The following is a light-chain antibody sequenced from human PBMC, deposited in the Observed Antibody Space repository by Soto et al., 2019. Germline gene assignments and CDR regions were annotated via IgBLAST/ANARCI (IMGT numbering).Light chain of an antibody. J-gene: IGLJ3*02. V-gene: IGLV2-8*01. CDR2: EVT. Sequence: QSALTQPPSASGSPGQSVTISCTGTSSDVCAYNDVSGYQQHAGKAPKLVIYEVTKRPSGVPDRFSGSKSANTASLTVSGLQAEDEADYYCSSFASSNTWVFGGGTKLTV. CDR3: SSFASSNTWV. CDR1: SSDVCAYND.